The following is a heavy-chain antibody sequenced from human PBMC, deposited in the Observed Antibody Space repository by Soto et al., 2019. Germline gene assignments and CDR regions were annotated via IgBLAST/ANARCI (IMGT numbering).Heavy chain of an antibody. CDR2: IDPSDSYT. CDR3: ARGLNYDSSGYGD. D-gene: IGHD3-22*01. J-gene: IGHJ4*02. Sequence: PGESLKISCKGSGYSFTSYWISWVRQMPGKGLEWMGRIDPSDSYTNYSPSFQGHVTISADKSISTAHLQWSSLKASDTAMYYCARGLNYDSSGYGDWGQRTLVTVSS. CDR1: GYSFTSYW. V-gene: IGHV5-10-1*01.